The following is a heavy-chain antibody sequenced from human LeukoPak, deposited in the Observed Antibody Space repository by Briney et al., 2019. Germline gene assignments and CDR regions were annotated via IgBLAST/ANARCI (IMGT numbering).Heavy chain of an antibody. CDR1: GFTFSSYG. CDR2: IWYDGSNK. CDR3: ARAGNIVVVDEDDY. D-gene: IGHD3-22*01. J-gene: IGHJ4*02. Sequence: GGSLRLSCAASGFTFSSYGMHWVRQAPGKGLEWVAVIWYDGSNKYYADSVKGRFTISRDNSKNTLYLQMNSLRAEDTAVYYCARAGNIVVVDEDDYWGQGTLVTVSS. V-gene: IGHV3-33*01.